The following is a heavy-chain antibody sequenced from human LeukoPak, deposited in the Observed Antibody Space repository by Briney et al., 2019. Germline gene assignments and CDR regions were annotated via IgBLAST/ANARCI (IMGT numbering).Heavy chain of an antibody. J-gene: IGHJ3*02. CDR1: GFTFSGYD. D-gene: IGHD6-19*01. CDR2: IGTAGGT. CDR3: ARDSSGWRAFDI. Sequence: GGSLRLSCAASGFTFSGYDMHWVRQGTGKGLEWVSGIGTAGGTYYPGSVKGRFTISRENAKNSLYLQMNSLRAGDTAVYYCARDSSGWRAFDIWGQGAMVTVSS. V-gene: IGHV3-13*04.